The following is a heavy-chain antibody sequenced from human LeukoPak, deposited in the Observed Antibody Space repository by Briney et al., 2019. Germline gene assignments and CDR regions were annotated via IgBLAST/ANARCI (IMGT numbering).Heavy chain of an antibody. CDR1: EFTFSYYW. Sequence: GGSLRLSCAGSEFTFSYYWMTWVRQAPGKGLEWVANIKGDGGEKDYVDSVKGRFTISRDNAKNSLYLQMNSLRAEDTAVYYCARDSGLTTVTTYWDYWGQGTLVTVSS. D-gene: IGHD4-17*01. J-gene: IGHJ4*02. V-gene: IGHV3-7*05. CDR3: ARDSGLTTVTTYWDY. CDR2: IKGDGGEK.